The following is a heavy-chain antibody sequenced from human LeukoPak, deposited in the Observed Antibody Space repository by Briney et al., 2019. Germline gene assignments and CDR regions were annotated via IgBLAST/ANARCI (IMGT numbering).Heavy chain of an antibody. CDR2: IIPIFGTA. V-gene: IGHV1-69*05. CDR3: AREKWELIGLKDDAFDI. CDR1: GGTFSSYA. J-gene: IGHJ3*02. D-gene: IGHD1-26*01. Sequence: ASVKDSCKASGGTFSSYAISWVRQAPGQGLEWMGGIIPIFGTANYAQKFQGRVTITTDESTSTAYMELSSLRSEDTAVYYCAREKWELIGLKDDAFDIWGQGTMVTVSS.